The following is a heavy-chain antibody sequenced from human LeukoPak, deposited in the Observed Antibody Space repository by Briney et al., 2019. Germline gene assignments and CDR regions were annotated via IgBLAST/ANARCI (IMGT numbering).Heavy chain of an antibody. Sequence: GGSLRLSCAASGFTFSNYAMSWVRQAPGKGLEWVSAISGSGGSTYYADSVKGRFTISRDNSKNTLYLQMNSLRAEDTAVYYCAKVPGILTGYGYYFDYWGQGTLVTVSS. J-gene: IGHJ4*02. D-gene: IGHD3-9*01. V-gene: IGHV3-23*01. CDR3: AKVPGILTGYGYYFDY. CDR2: ISGSGGST. CDR1: GFTFSNYA.